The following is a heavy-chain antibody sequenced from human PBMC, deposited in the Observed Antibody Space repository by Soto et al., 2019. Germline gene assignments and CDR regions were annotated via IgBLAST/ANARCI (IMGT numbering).Heavy chain of an antibody. V-gene: IGHV1-18*01. CDR2: ISAYNGNT. J-gene: IGHJ6*03. CDR3: ARAERDYYYYMDV. Sequence: GAAVKDSCKASAYTFTSYGIIWVRQAPGQGLEWMGWISAYNGNTNYAQKLQGRVTMTTDTSTSTAYMELRSLRSDDTAVYYCARAERDYYYYMDVWGKGTTVTVSS. CDR1: AYTFTSYG.